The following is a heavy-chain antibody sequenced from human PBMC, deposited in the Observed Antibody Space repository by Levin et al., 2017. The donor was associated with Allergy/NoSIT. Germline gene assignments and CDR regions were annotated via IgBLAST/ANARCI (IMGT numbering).Heavy chain of an antibody. Sequence: GGSLRLSCAASGFTFSSYWMHWVRQAPGKGLVWVSRINSDGSSTSYADSVKGRFTISRDNAKNTLYLQMNSLRAEDTAVYYCARGGDSSGYGDGMDVWGQGTTVTVSS. CDR2: INSDGSST. V-gene: IGHV3-74*01. CDR3: ARGGDSSGYGDGMDV. CDR1: GFTFSSYW. J-gene: IGHJ6*02. D-gene: IGHD3-22*01.